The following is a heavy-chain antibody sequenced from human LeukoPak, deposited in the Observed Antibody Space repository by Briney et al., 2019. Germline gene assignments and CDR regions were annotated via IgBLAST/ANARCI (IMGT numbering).Heavy chain of an antibody. Sequence: GGSLRLSCAASGFTVSSNYMSWVRQAPGKGLEWVSVIYSGGSTYYADSVKGRFTISRDNSKNTLYLQMNSLRAEDTAAYYCARLYSNYGCYFDYWGQGTLVTVSS. J-gene: IGHJ4*02. V-gene: IGHV3-66*04. CDR3: ARLYSNYGCYFDY. D-gene: IGHD4-11*01. CDR2: IYSGGST. CDR1: GFTVSSNY.